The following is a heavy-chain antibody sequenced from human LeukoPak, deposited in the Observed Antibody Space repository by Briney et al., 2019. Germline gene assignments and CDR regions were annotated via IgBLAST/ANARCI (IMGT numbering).Heavy chain of an antibody. D-gene: IGHD2-8*01. CDR3: AKTKMLED. Sequence: GGSLRLSCSPSGFTFSSYAMTWVRQAPGKGLEWVAFIRYDGSNKYYADSVKGRFTISRDNSKYTLYLQMNSLRAEGTAVYYCAKTKMLEDWGQGTLVTVSS. CDR1: GFTFSSYA. J-gene: IGHJ4*02. CDR2: IRYDGSNK. V-gene: IGHV3-30*02.